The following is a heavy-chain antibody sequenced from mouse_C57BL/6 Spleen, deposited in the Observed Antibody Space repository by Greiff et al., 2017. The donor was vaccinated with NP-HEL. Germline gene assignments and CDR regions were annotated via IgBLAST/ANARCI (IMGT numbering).Heavy chain of an antibody. V-gene: IGHV1-15*01. CDR3: TRDGDFIDY. J-gene: IGHJ2*01. D-gene: IGHD2-13*01. CDR1: GYTFTDYE. Sequence: QVQLQQSGAELVRPGASVTLSCKASGYTFTDYEMHWVKQTPVHGLEWIGAIDPETGGTAYNQKFKGKAILTADKSSSTAYMELRSLTSADSAVYSSTRDGDFIDYWGQGTTLTVSS. CDR2: IDPETGGT.